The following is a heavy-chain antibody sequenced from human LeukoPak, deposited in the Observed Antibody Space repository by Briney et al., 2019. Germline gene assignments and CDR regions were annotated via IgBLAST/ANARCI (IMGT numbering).Heavy chain of an antibody. J-gene: IGHJ5*02. CDR3: AGVIAAGDGWFDP. D-gene: IGHD6-13*01. CDR1: GYTFTSYG. V-gene: IGHV1-18*01. CDR2: ISAYNGNT. Sequence: ASVKVSCKASGYTFTSYGISWVRQAPGQGLEWMGWISAYNGNTNYAQKLQGRVTMTTETSTSTAYVELRSLRADDTAVNYCAGVIAAGDGWFDPWGQGTLVTVSS.